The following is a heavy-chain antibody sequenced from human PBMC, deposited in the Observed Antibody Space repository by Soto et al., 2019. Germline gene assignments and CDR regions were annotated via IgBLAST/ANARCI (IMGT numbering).Heavy chain of an antibody. CDR2: ISHDGNNE. V-gene: IGHV3-30*03. CDR1: GFTFSGYG. CDR3: ARDIGSTIDCSSTGCYTYWFDP. J-gene: IGHJ5*02. Sequence: PGGSLRLSCVASGFTFSGYGMHWVRQPPGKGLQWVAVISHDGNNEYYADSVKGRFTISRDNSKNTLYVQMNSLRAEDTAVYYCARDIGSTIDCSSTGCYTYWFDPWGQGTLVTVSS. D-gene: IGHD2-2*02.